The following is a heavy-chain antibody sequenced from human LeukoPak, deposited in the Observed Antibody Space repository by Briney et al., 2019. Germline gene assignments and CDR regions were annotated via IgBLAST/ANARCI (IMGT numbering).Heavy chain of an antibody. CDR2: IYTSGST. CDR3: ARDSYIVVVPAAHGGWFDP. J-gene: IGHJ5*02. V-gene: IGHV4-4*07. D-gene: IGHD2-2*01. CDR1: GGSISSYY. Sequence: PSETLSLTCTVSGGSISSYYWSWIRQPAGKGLEWIGRIYTSGSTNYNPSLKSRVTMSVDTSKNQFSLKLSSVTAADTAVYYCARDSYIVVVPAAHGGWFDPWGQGTLVTVSS.